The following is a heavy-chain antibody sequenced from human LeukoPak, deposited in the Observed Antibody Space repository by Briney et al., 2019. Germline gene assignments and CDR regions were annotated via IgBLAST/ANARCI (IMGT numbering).Heavy chain of an antibody. CDR2: ISSNGGST. CDR3: ARVRDYYDSSGYYYFFDY. J-gene: IGHJ4*02. D-gene: IGHD3-22*01. V-gene: IGHV3-64*01. Sequence: GGSLRLSCAASGFTFSSYAMHWVRQAPGKGLEYVSAISSNGGSTYYANSVKGRFTISRDNSKNTLYLQMGSPGAEDMAVYYCARVRDYYDSSGYYYFFDYWGQGTLVTVSS. CDR1: GFTFSSYA.